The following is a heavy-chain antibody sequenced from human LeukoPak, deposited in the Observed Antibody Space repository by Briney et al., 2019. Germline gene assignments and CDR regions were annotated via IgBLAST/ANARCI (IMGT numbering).Heavy chain of an antibody. V-gene: IGHV3-30*03. Sequence: QPGGSLRLSCAAFGVIFSSYGMHWVRQAPGKGLEWVAVISYDGSTKYYADSVKGRFTISRDNSKNTLYLQMNSLRVEDTAVYYCPGGTSYCGGACYPDYWGQRTLVTVSS. D-gene: IGHD2-21*02. J-gene: IGHJ4*02. CDR3: PGGTSYCGGACYPDY. CDR1: GVIFSSYG. CDR2: ISYDGSTK.